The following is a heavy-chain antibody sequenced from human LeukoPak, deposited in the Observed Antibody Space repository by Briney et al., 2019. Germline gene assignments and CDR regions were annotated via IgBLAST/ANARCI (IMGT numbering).Heavy chain of an antibody. CDR2: SNGGGRTI. CDR1: GFIFSSYS. J-gene: IGHJ3*02. CDR3: AREPVEGVNDAFDI. V-gene: IGHV3-48*04. Sequence: PGGSLRLSCAASGFIFSSYSMNWVRQAPGKGLEWVSYSNGGGRTIFYADSVKGRFTISRDNAKNSLYLQMNSLRAEDTAVYYCAREPVEGVNDAFDIWGQGTMVTVSS. D-gene: IGHD3-16*01.